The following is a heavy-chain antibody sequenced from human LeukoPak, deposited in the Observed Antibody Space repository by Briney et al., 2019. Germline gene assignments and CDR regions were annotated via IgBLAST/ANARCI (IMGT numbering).Heavy chain of an antibody. V-gene: IGHV3-20*04. D-gene: IGHD4/OR15-4a*01. CDR1: GFIFDDYG. CDR3: VRDLRTDYAFDS. J-gene: IGHJ4*02. Sequence: GGSLRLSCAASGFIFDDYGMTWVRQGPGKGLEWVSGINSDGYSTGYADFVRGRFTISSDNAKSTLFLQMNSLRPEDTALYYCVRDLRTDYAFDSWGQETLVTVSS. CDR2: INSDGYST.